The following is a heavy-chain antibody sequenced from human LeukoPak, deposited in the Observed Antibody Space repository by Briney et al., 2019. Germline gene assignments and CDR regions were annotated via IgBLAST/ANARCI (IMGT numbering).Heavy chain of an antibody. CDR2: IYHSGST. V-gene: IGHV4-38-2*01. J-gene: IGHJ5*02. CDR3: ARHGLPDIVVVPAAIRDDNWFDP. CDR1: GYSISSGYY. D-gene: IGHD2-2*01. Sequence: SETLSLTCAISGYSISSGYYWGWIRPPPGKGMEWIGSIYHSGSTYYNPSLKSRVTISVDTSKNQFSLKLSSVTAADTAAYYCARHGLPDIVVVPAAIRDDNWFDPWGQGTLVTVSS.